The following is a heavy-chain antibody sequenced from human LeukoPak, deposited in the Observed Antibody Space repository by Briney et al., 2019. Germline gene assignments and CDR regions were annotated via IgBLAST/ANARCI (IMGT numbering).Heavy chain of an antibody. D-gene: IGHD2-2*02. CDR2: FDPEDGET. V-gene: IGHV1-24*01. CDR1: GYTLTELS. CDR3: ARGDIVVVPAAISSYYYGMDV. J-gene: IGHJ6*04. Sequence: ASVKVSCKVSGYTLTELSMHWVRQAPGKGLEWMGGFDPEDGETIYAQKFQGRVTMTEDTSTDTAYMELSSLRSEDTAVYYCARGDIVVVPAAISSYYYGMDVWGKGTTVTVSS.